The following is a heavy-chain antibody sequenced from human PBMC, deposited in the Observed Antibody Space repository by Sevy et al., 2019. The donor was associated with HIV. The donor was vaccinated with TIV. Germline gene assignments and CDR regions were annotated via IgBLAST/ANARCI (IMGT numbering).Heavy chain of an antibody. J-gene: IGHJ4*02. CDR1: GFTFSSYW. Sequence: GGSLRLSCAASGFTFSSYWMTWVRQAPGKGLEWVANINQDGSEKYYVESVKGRFIISRDNAKKSLYLQMNSLRVEDTALYYCARSGGPPRPDSASWCKDWGQGTLVTVSS. D-gene: IGHD6-6*01. CDR2: INQDGSEK. V-gene: IGHV3-7*01. CDR3: ARSGGPPRPDSASWCKD.